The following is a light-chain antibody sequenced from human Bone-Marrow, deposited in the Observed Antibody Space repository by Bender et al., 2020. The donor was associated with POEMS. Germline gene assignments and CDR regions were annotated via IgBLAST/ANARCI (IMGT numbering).Light chain of an antibody. J-gene: IGLJ1*01. CDR3: QACDSRNPYV. CDR1: KLGHYS. Sequence: SYELTQPPSVSVSPGQTATISCSGDKLGHYSACWYQQKPGQSPVLAIYQNTRRPSGIPERFSGSKSGKTATLTISGTQATDEADYYCQACDSRNPYVFGPGTKVTVL. CDR2: QNT. V-gene: IGLV3-1*01.